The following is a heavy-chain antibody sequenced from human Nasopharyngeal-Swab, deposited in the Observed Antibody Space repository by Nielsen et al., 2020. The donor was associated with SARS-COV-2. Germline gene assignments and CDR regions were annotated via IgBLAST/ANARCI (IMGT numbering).Heavy chain of an antibody. CDR3: ARDKGDGYNSDYYYMDV. Sequence: GESLKISCAASGFTFSSYWMSWVRQAPGKGLEWVANIKQDGSEKYYVDSLKGRFTISRDNAKNSLHLQMNSLRAEDTAVYYCARDKGDGYNSDYYYMDVWGKGTTVTVSS. V-gene: IGHV3-7*05. D-gene: IGHD5-24*01. J-gene: IGHJ6*03. CDR2: IKQDGSEK. CDR1: GFTFSSYW.